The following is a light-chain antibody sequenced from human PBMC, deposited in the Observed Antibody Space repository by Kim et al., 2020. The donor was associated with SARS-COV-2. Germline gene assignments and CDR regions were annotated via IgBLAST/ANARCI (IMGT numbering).Light chain of an antibody. J-gene: IGLJ3*02. V-gene: IGLV3-19*01. Sequence: SELPQDPAVSVALGQTVRITCQGDSLRSYYASWYQQKPGQAPVLVIYGKNNRPSGIPDRFSGSSSGNTASLTITGAQAEDEADYYCNSRDSSGNHWVFGGGTQRTVL. CDR2: GKN. CDR3: NSRDSSGNHWV. CDR1: SLRSYY.